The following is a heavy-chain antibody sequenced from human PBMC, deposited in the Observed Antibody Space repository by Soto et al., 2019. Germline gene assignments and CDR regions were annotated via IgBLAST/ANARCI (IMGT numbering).Heavy chain of an antibody. J-gene: IGHJ6*02. V-gene: IGHV3-23*01. Sequence: GGSLRLSCAASGFSFSSHVMSWVRQAPGKGLEWVSSISGSGGGTYYADSVKGRFIISRDNSKNTLYLQMNSLRAEDTAVYYCAKDLSEKYCSGGSCYQFYYYGMDVWGQGTTVTVSS. CDR2: ISGSGGGT. CDR3: AKDLSEKYCSGGSCYQFYYYGMDV. CDR1: GFSFSSHV. D-gene: IGHD2-15*01.